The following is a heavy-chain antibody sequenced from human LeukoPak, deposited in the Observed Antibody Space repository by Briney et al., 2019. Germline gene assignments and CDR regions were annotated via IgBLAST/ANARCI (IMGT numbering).Heavy chain of an antibody. CDR2: ISTSVST. D-gene: IGHD3-10*01. CDR1: GVSTSSGY. J-gene: IGHJ5*02. CDR3: ARGYGSGSYSA. V-gene: IGHV4-4*07. Sequence: SETLSLTCTVSGVSTSSGYWSWIRQPAGKGLEWMGRISTSVSTYYNPSLRSRVTMSLDTSENQFSLKVTSVTAADTAVYYCARGYGSGSYSAWGQGTLVIVSS.